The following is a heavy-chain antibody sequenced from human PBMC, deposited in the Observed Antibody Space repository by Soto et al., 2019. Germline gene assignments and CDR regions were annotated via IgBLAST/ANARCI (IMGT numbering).Heavy chain of an antibody. CDR1: GYTFTSYG. J-gene: IGHJ6*02. Sequence: ASVKVSCKASGYTFTSYGISWVRQAPGQGLEWMGWISAYNGNTNYAQKLQGRVTMTTDTSTSTAYMELRSLRSDDTAVYYCARGGGPIAARPCYYYYGMDVWGQGTTVTVSS. CDR2: ISAYNGNT. V-gene: IGHV1-18*04. CDR3: ARGGGPIAARPCYYYYGMDV. D-gene: IGHD6-6*01.